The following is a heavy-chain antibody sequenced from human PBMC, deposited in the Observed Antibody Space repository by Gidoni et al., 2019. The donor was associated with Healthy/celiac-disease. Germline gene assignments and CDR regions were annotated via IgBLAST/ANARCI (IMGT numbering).Heavy chain of an antibody. J-gene: IGHJ4*02. CDR2: INHSGST. CDR1: GGSFSGYY. Sequence: QVQLQQWGAGLLKPSETLSLTCAVYGGSFSGYYWSWIRQPPGKGLEWIGEINHSGSTNYNPSLKSRVTISVDTSKNQFSLKLSSVTAADTAVYYCARRQLWLHFDYWGQGTLVTVSS. V-gene: IGHV4-34*01. D-gene: IGHD5-18*01. CDR3: ARRQLWLHFDY.